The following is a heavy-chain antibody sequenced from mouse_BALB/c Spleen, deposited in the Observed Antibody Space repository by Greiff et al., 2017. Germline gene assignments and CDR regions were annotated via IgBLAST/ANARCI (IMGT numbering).Heavy chain of an antibody. CDR3: ARCKGGNAMDY. J-gene: IGHJ4*01. CDR1: GYTFTSYW. Sequence: QVQLKQSGAELAKPGASVKMSCKASGYTFTSYWMHWVKQRPGQGLEWIGYINPSTGYTEYNQKFKDKATLTADKSSSTAYMQLSSLTSEDSAVYYCARCKGGNAMDYWGQGTSVTVSS. V-gene: IGHV1-7*01. CDR2: INPSTGYT.